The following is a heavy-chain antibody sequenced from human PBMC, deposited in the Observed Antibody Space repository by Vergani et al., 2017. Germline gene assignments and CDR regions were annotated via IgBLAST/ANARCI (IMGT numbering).Heavy chain of an antibody. V-gene: IGHV1-69*13. CDR2: FIPIFGTA. Sequence: QVQLVQSGAEVKKPGSSVKVSCKASGGTFSSYAISWVRQAPGQGLEWMGGFIPIFGTANYEQKFQGRVTITADESTGTADMELSSLRSEDTAVYYCARGPTYDILTVYYYYYYMDVWGKGTTVTVSS. D-gene: IGHD3-9*01. CDR3: ARGPTYDILTVYYYYYYMDV. CDR1: GGTFSSYA. J-gene: IGHJ6*03.